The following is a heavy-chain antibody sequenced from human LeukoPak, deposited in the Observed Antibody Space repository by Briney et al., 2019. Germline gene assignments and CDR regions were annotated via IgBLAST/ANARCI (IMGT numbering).Heavy chain of an antibody. CDR1: GFTFSRYG. V-gene: IGHV3-33*01. Sequence: PGRSLRLSCAASGFTFSRYGIHWVRQAPGKGLEWVAVVWYDGSEKYYADSVKGRFTISRDNSKNTLYLQMNSLRAEDTAIYYCARDRGDPDYYFDQWGQGTLVTVSS. D-gene: IGHD7-27*01. CDR3: ARDRGDPDYYFDQ. J-gene: IGHJ4*02. CDR2: VWYDGSEK.